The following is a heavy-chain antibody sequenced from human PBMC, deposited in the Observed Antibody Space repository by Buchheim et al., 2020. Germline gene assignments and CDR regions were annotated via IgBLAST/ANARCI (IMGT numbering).Heavy chain of an antibody. CDR1: GYTFTSYY. Sequence: QVQLVQSGAEVKKPGASVKVSCKASGYTFTSYYMHWVRQAPGQGLEWMGIINPSGGSTSYAQKFQGRVTMTRDTSTSTVYMELSSLRSEDTAVYYCARDLRSIGFWDYYYYYGMDVWGQGTT. D-gene: IGHD3-3*01. V-gene: IGHV1-46*01. CDR2: INPSGGST. J-gene: IGHJ6*02. CDR3: ARDLRSIGFWDYYYYYGMDV.